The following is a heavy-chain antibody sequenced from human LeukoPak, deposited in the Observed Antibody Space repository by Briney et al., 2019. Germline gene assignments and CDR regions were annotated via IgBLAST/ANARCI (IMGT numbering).Heavy chain of an antibody. D-gene: IGHD2-8*01. CDR2: ISGSGYNT. CDR3: ARPVGVTNRVMEDY. J-gene: IGHJ4*02. CDR1: GSSFSNYA. Sequence: GGYLRLSCAASGSSFSNYAMSWVRQAPGKGLEWVSSISGSGYNTYYIDSVKGRFTISRDNSKNTLYLQMNSLRTEDTAVYYCARPVGVTNRVMEDYWGQGTLVTVSS. V-gene: IGHV3-23*01.